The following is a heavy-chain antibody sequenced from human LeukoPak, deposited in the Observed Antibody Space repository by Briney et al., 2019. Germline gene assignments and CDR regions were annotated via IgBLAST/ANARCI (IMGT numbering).Heavy chain of an antibody. J-gene: IGHJ5*02. CDR1: GFTFSSDS. D-gene: IGHD1-26*01. CDR2: ISSSSSYI. V-gene: IGHV3-21*04. CDR3: AKGSGSSPINWFDP. Sequence: GGSLRLSCAASGFTFSSDSMNWVRQAPGKGLEWVSSISSSSSYIYYADSVKGRFTISRDNAKNSLYLQMNSLRAEDTALYYCAKGSGSSPINWFDPWGQGTLVTVSS.